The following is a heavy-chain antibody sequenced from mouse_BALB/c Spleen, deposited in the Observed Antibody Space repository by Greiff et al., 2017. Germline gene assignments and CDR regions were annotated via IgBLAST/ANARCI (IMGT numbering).Heavy chain of an antibody. D-gene: IGHD2-2*01. Sequence: EVQLVESGAELVKPGASVKLSCTASGFNIKDTYMHWVKQRPEQGLEWIGRIDPANGNTKYDPKFQGKATITADTSSNTAYLQLSSLTSEDTAVYYCARLSGYRIPAYWGQGTLVTVSA. V-gene: IGHV14-3*02. J-gene: IGHJ3*01. CDR1: GFNIKDTY. CDR3: ARLSGYRIPAY. CDR2: IDPANGNT.